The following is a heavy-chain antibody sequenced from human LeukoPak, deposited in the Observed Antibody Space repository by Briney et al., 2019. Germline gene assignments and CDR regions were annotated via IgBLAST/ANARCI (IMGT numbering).Heavy chain of an antibody. J-gene: IGHJ3*02. D-gene: IGHD1-1*01. CDR3: AKVKLERRHAFDI. CDR1: GFTFSSYA. Sequence: GGSLGLSCAASGFTFSSYAMSWVRQAPGKGLEWVSAISGSGGSTYYADSVKGRFTISRDNSKNTLYLQMNSLRAEDTAVYYCAKVKLERRHAFDIWGQGTMVTVSS. V-gene: IGHV3-23*01. CDR2: ISGSGGST.